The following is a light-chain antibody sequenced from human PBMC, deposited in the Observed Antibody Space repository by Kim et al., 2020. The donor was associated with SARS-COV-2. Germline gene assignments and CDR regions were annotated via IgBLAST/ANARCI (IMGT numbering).Light chain of an antibody. CDR2: GAS. CDR3: QQYGSSPLT. J-gene: IGKJ1*01. Sequence: EIVLTQSPGTLSLSPGERDTLSCRASQSVSSSYLAWYQQKPGQAPRLLIYGASSRATGIPDRFSGSGSGTDFTLTISRLEPEDFAVYYCQQYGSSPLTFGQGTKVDIK. CDR1: QSVSSSY. V-gene: IGKV3-20*01.